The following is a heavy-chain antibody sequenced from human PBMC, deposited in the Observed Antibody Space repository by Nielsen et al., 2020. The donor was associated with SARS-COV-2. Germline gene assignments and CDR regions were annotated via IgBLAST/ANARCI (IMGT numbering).Heavy chain of an antibody. D-gene: IGHD3-22*01. CDR2: FTGSGNT. Sequence: GESLKISCAASGFNFLTYGMTWVRQAPGKGLEWVSSFTGSGNTYYADSVKGRFTISRDNSKNMLYLQMNSLSLEDTAIYYCAKAHRTRGYYDSSGYSLDSWGQGTLVTVSS. J-gene: IGHJ4*02. CDR1: GFNFLTYG. CDR3: AKAHRTRGYYDSSGYSLDS. V-gene: IGHV3-23*01.